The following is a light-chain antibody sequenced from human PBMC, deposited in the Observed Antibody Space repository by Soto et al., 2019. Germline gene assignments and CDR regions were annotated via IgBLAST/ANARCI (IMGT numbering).Light chain of an antibody. V-gene: IGKV3-15*01. CDR3: EQDNNWPPYT. CDR2: GAS. Sequence: EIVMTQSPATLSVSPGERATLSCRASQSVSSNLAWYPQKPGQATRLLIYGASTRATGITARFSGSVSGPEFTLTIGSLQSEDFAVYYCEQDNNWPPYTFGQGTKLEIK. CDR1: QSVSSN. J-gene: IGKJ2*01.